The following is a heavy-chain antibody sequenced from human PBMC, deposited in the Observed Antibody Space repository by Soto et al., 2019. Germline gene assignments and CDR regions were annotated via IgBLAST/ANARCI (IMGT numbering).Heavy chain of an antibody. Sequence: VQLVESGGGLVQPGGSLRLSCAASGFTFSSNYMSWVRQAPGKGLEWVSVLYSGGSTYYSDSVKGRLTISRDNSKSTLYLQMNSLIPKDTAVYYCARDMVRAMKVWAKGTPPSISS. CDR3: ARDMVRAMKV. CDR1: GFTFSSNY. D-gene: IGHD3-10*01. J-gene: IGHJ6*04. V-gene: IGHV3-66*01. CDR2: LYSGGST.